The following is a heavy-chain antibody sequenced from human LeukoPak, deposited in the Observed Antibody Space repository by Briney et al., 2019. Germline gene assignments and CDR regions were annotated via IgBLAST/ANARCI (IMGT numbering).Heavy chain of an antibody. V-gene: IGHV4-39*01. Sequence: SETLSLTCTVSGGSIRSSYYYWGWIRQPPGKGLEWIGSIYDNGSTYYNPSLKSRVTISVDTSNNQFSLKLNSVTAADTAVDYCAGHYGPCGQGTLVTVSS. J-gene: IGHJ5*02. D-gene: IGHD3-10*01. CDR1: GGSIRSSYYY. CDR2: IYDNGST. CDR3: AGHYGP.